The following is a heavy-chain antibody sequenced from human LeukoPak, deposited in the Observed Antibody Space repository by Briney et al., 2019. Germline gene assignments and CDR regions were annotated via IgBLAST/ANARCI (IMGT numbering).Heavy chain of an antibody. V-gene: IGHV1-8*03. D-gene: IGHD3-22*01. CDR2: MNPNSGNT. CDR3: ARDGLDDAFDI. Sequence: ASVKVSCKASGYTFTSYDISWVRQATGQGLEWMGWMNPNSGNTGYAQKFQGRVTITRNTSISTAYMELSSLRSEDTAVYYCARDGLDDAFDIWGQGTMVTVSS. J-gene: IGHJ3*02. CDR1: GYTFTSYD.